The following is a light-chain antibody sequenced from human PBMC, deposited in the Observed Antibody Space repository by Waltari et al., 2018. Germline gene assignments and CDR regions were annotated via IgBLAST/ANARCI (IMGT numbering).Light chain of an antibody. J-gene: IGLJ2*01. Sequence: QLVVTQSPSASASLGASVKFPCTLSSGHTTFAIAWHQQQPQKGPRYLMTVNGDGSHRKGDGIPDRFSGSSSGADRYLTVSSLQSEDEADYYCQTWGSDIVVFGGGTKLTVL. CDR1: SGHTTFA. CDR2: VNGDGSH. V-gene: IGLV4-69*01. CDR3: QTWGSDIVV.